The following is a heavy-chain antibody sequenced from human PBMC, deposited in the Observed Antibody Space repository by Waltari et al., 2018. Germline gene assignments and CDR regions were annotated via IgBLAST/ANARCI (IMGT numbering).Heavy chain of an antibody. CDR1: GGSFSGYF. V-gene: IGHV4-34*01. CDR3: ARVGDYHGSGRFGLDV. CDR2: INRDGTA. Sequence: QAQLHQWGAGLLKPSETLSLTCAVSGGSFSGYFWSWIRQSPGKGLEWIGEINRDGTANYNPSLKGRVGMSVDTIKSQISRSLSSVTAADAAVYYCARVGDYHGSGRFGLDVWGRGTRVTVSS. D-gene: IGHD3-10*01. J-gene: IGHJ6*02.